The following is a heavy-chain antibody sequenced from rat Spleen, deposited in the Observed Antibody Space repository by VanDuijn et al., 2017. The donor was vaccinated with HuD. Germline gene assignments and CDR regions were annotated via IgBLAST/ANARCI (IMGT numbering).Heavy chain of an antibody. J-gene: IGHJ4*01. CDR1: GFTFSNFD. CDR3: ARHNSGYGVMDA. Sequence: EVQLVESGGGLVRPGGSLKLSCSVSGFTFSNFDMAWVRQAPTKGLEWVSSISPSGVTYYRDSVKGRFTVSRENAKSTLYLQMDSLRSEDTATYYCARHNSGYGVMDAWGQGASVTVSS. CDR2: ISPSGVT. D-gene: IGHD4-3*01. V-gene: IGHV5-25*01.